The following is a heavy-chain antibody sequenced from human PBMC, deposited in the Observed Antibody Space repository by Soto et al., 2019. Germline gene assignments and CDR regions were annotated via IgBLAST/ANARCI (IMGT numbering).Heavy chain of an antibody. J-gene: IGHJ6*02. CDR2: IDHSGST. CDR1: GGSFSAYY. CDR3: VRGLRYSGMDV. V-gene: IGHV4-34*01. D-gene: IGHD2-15*01. Sequence: QVQLQQWGAGLLKPSETLSLTCAVNGGSFSAYYWTWIRQPPGRGLEWIGEIDHSGSTNYNPSLERRVTISIDTAKIRFSLNVTSVTAADTAVYYCVRGLRYSGMDVWGQGTTVTVS.